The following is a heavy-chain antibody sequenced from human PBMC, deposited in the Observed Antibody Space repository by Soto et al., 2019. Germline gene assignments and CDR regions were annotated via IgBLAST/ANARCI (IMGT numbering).Heavy chain of an antibody. CDR3: ASPATVTTLSHIGIWRYYGMDV. CDR2: INPNSGGT. Sequence: GASVKVSCKASGYTFTGYYMHWVRQAPGQGLEWMGWINPNSGGTNYAQKFQGRVTMTRDTSISTAYMELSRLRSDDTAVYYCASPATVTTLSHIGIWRYYGMDVWGQGTTVTVSS. D-gene: IGHD4-17*01. V-gene: IGHV1-2*02. CDR1: GYTFTGYY. J-gene: IGHJ6*02.